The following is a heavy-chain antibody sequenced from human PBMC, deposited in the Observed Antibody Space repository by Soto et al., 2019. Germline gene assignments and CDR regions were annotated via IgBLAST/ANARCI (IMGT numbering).Heavy chain of an antibody. V-gene: IGHV1-8*01. CDR3: AREGYDFWSGHNWFDP. Sequence: QVQLVQSGAEVKKPGASVKVSCKASGYTFTSYGINWVRQATGQGLEWMGWMNPNSGSTGYAQKFQGRVTMTRNTPIRTAYMELSGLRSEDTAVYYCAREGYDFWSGHNWFDPWGQGTLVTVSS. J-gene: IGHJ5*02. CDR1: GYTFTSYG. CDR2: MNPNSGST. D-gene: IGHD3-3*01.